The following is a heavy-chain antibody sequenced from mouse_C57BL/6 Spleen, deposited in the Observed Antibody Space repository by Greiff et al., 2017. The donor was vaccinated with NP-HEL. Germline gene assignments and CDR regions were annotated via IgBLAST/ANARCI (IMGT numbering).Heavy chain of an antibody. CDR1: GYTFTDYY. CDR3: ARSSYGYDGFDY. D-gene: IGHD2-2*01. CDR2: INPNNGGT. V-gene: IGHV1-26*01. Sequence: EVQLQQSGPELVKPGASVKISCKASGYTFTDYYMNWVKQSHGKSLEWIGDINPNNGGTSYNQKFKGKATLTVDKSSSTAYMELRSLTSEDSAVYYCARSSYGYDGFDYWGQGTTLTVSS. J-gene: IGHJ2*01.